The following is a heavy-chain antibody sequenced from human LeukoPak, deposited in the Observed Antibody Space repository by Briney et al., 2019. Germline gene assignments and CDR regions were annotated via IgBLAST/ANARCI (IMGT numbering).Heavy chain of an antibody. J-gene: IGHJ4*02. Sequence: ASVQVSCKASGGTFSSYAISWVRQAPGQGLEWMGGIIPIFGTANYAQKFQGRVTTTADESTSTAYMELSSLRSEDTAVYYCARVAGGSGSYYLFDYWGQGTLVTVSS. V-gene: IGHV1-69*13. CDR2: IIPIFGTA. CDR1: GGTFSSYA. D-gene: IGHD3-10*01. CDR3: ARVAGGSGSYYLFDY.